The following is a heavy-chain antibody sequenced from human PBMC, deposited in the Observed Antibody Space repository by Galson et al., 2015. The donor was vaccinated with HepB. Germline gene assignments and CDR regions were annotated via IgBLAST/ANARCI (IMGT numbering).Heavy chain of an antibody. CDR1: GGSISSSSYY. CDR3: ARHYYDSSGYYAGYWYFDL. J-gene: IGHJ2*01. CDR2: IYYSGST. D-gene: IGHD3-22*01. V-gene: IGHV4-39*01. Sequence: ETLSLTCTVSGGSISSSSYYWGWIRQPPGKGLEWIGSIYYSGSTYYNPSLKSRVTISVDTSKNQFSLKLSSVTAADTAVYYCARHYYDSSGYYAGYWYFDLWGRGTLVTVSS.